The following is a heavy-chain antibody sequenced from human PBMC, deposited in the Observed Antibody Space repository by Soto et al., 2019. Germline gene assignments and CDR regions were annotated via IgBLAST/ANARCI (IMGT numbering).Heavy chain of an antibody. CDR2: INRSGST. CDR3: ARGRENPAARRLAYYYYYLDV. CDR1: GESFSGDY. D-gene: IGHD6-6*01. J-gene: IGHJ6*03. V-gene: IGHV4-34*01. Sequence: QVQLQQWGAGLLKPSETLSLTCAVYGESFSGDYWSWIRQPPGKGLEWIGGINRSGSTIYNPSLKCRACLSVHRSRSQFSLSLPSLTAGATAAYYCARGRENPAARRLAYYYYYLDVWGRGNTVTVSS.